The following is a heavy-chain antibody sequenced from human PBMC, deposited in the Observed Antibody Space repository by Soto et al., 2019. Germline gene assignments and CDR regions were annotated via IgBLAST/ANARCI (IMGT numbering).Heavy chain of an antibody. CDR1: GFTFSSYA. D-gene: IGHD6-13*01. CDR3: AGEGSSSGFDP. V-gene: IGHV3-30-3*01. J-gene: IGHJ5*02. Sequence: SLRLSCAASGFTFSSYAMHWVRQAPGKGLEWVAVISYDGSNKYYADSVKGRFTISRDNSKNTLYLQMNSLRAEDTAVYYCAGEGSSSGFDPWGQGTLVTVSS. CDR2: ISYDGSNK.